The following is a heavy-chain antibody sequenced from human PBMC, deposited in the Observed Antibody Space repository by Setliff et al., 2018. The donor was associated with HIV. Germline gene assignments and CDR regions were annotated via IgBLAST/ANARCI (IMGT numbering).Heavy chain of an antibody. D-gene: IGHD3-3*01. CDR3: GRDPFWSGYDAFDI. J-gene: IGHJ3*02. Sequence: ASVKVSCKASGYTFTGYYMHWVRQAPGQGLEWMGWINPNTGGTNFAQKVQGRVTMTRDTSISTAYMELSRLRSDDTAVYYCGRDPFWSGYDAFDIWGQGTMVTVSS. CDR1: GYTFTGYY. CDR2: INPNTGGT. V-gene: IGHV1-2*02.